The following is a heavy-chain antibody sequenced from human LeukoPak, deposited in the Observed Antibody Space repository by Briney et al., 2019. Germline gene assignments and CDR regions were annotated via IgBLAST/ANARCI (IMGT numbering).Heavy chain of an antibody. CDR1: GGSFSGYY. J-gene: IGHJ6*02. V-gene: IGHV4-34*01. Sequence: SETLSLTCAVYGGSFSGYYWSWTRQPPGKGLEWIGEINHSGSTHYNPSLKSRVTISVDTSKNQFSLKLSSVTAADTALYYCAREDVWGQGITVSVSS. CDR2: INHSGST. CDR3: AREDV.